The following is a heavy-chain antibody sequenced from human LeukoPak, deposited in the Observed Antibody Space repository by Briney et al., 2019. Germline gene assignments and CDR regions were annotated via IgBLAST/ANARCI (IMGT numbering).Heavy chain of an antibody. Sequence: SETLSLTCTVSGGSISSYYWSWIWQPAGKGLEWIGRIYTSGSTNYNPSLKSRVTMSVDTSKNQFSLKLSSVTAADTAVYYCARELYYYDSSGFDYWGQGTLVTVSS. V-gene: IGHV4-4*07. CDR2: IYTSGST. CDR1: GGSISSYY. D-gene: IGHD3-22*01. CDR3: ARELYYYDSSGFDY. J-gene: IGHJ4*02.